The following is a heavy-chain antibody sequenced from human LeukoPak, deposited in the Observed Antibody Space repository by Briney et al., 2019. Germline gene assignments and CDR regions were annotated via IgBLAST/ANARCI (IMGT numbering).Heavy chain of an antibody. CDR3: ARDTFQPGLIDS. D-gene: IGHD2-2*01. J-gene: IGHJ4*02. CDR2: VSASSAFI. V-gene: IGHV3-21*01. CDR1: GFSFSDSG. Sequence: GGSLRLSCAASGFSFSDSGMDWVRQAPGKGLEWVSSVSASSAFIWYADSVKGRFTISRDDARKTLYLQLSSLRVEDTAVYYCARDTFQPGLIDSWGQGTLVTVSS.